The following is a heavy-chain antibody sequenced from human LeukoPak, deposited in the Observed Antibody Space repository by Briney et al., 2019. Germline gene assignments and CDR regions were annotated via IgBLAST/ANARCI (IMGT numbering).Heavy chain of an antibody. J-gene: IGHJ5*02. CDR2: IYYSGST. D-gene: IGHD3-3*01. CDR3: ARDLGVTEGWFDP. V-gene: IGHV4-39*07. CDR1: GGSISSSSYY. Sequence: SETLSLTCTVSGGSISSSSYYWGWIRQPPGKGLEWIGSIYYSGSTYYNPSLKSRVTISVDTSKNQFSLKLSSVTAADTAVYYCARDLGVTEGWFDPWGQGTLVTVSS.